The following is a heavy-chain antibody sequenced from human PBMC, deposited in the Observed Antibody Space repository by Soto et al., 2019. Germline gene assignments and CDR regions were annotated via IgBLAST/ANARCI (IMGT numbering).Heavy chain of an antibody. CDR1: GDSIGTGGYY. CDR2: IHYSGNT. V-gene: IGHV4-31*03. CDR3: ATNHDDISGRTPLLFDS. Sequence: QVQLQESGPGLVKPSQTLSLTCTVSGDSIGTGGYYWDWIRQHPGKGPEWIGYIHYSGNTYYNPSLKSRLTISLDTSKNQFSIHLRSVTAADTAVYYCATNHDDISGRTPLLFDSWGQGTLVTGSS. J-gene: IGHJ4*02. D-gene: IGHD3-22*01.